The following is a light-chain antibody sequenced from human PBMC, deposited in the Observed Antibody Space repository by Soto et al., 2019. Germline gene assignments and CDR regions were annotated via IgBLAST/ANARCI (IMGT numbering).Light chain of an antibody. CDR1: SSDVGGYNS. V-gene: IGLV2-14*01. Sequence: QSALTQPASVSGSPGQSITISCTGTSSDVGGYNSVSWYQQHPGKAPKLILYDVTDRPSGVSYRFSGSKSGNTASLTISGLQAADEADYCCSSYTSSMTNVFGRGTKVTVL. J-gene: IGLJ1*01. CDR2: DVT. CDR3: SSYTSSMTNV.